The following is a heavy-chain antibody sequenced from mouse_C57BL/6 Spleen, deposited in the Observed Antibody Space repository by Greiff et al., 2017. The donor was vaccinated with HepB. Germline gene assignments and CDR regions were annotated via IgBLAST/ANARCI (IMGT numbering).Heavy chain of an antibody. D-gene: IGHD2-4*01. CDR1: GFTFSSYA. V-gene: IGHV5-4*01. CDR3: ARGDYFAY. J-gene: IGHJ3*01. CDR2: ISDGGSYT. Sequence: DVQLQESGGGLVKPGGSLKLSCAASGFTFSSYAMSWVRQTPEKRLEWVATISDGGSYTYYPDNVKGRFTISRDNAKNNLYLQMSHLKSEDTAMYYCARGDYFAYWGQGTLVTVSA.